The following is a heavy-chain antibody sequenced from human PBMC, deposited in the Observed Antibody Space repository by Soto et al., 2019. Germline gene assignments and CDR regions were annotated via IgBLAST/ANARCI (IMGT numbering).Heavy chain of an antibody. CDR2: INAGNGNT. D-gene: IGHD3-3*01. Sequence: ASVKFSCRASGYTFTSYAMHWVRQAPGQRLEWMGWINAGNGNTKYSQKFQGRVTITRDTSASTAYMELSSLRSEDTAVYYCARAPIFGVTRPRDEGMDAWGQGTTVTVSS. CDR3: ARAPIFGVTRPRDEGMDA. J-gene: IGHJ6*02. CDR1: GYTFTSYA. V-gene: IGHV1-3*01.